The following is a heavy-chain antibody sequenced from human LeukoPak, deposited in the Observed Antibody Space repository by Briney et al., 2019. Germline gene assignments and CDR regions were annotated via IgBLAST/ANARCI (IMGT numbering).Heavy chain of an antibody. CDR1: GGSISSDTCY. CDR2: IYYSGST. CDR3: ARGRFDYYDSSGYYRPREYYYYYYYMDV. Sequence: PSETLSLTCTVSGGSISSDTCYWSWIRQFPGKGLEWIGYIYYSGSTNYNASLKSRVTISVDTSKNQISLKLSSVTAADTAVYYCARGRFDYYDSSGYYRPREYYYYYYYMDVWGKGTTVTISS. J-gene: IGHJ6*03. D-gene: IGHD3-22*01. V-gene: IGHV4-61*01.